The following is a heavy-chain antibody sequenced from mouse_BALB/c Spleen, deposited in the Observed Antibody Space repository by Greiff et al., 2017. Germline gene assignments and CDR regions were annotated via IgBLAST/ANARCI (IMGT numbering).Heavy chain of an antibody. Sequence: QVQLKQPGAELVKPGASVKLSCKASGYTFTSYWMHWVKLRPGQGFEWIGEINPNNGGTSYNQKFKGKATLTVDKSSSTAYMELRSLTSEDSAVYYCARKWELIYYGYDANYAMDYWGQGTSVTVSS. V-gene: IGHV1-53*01. CDR3: ARKWELIYYGYDANYAMDY. J-gene: IGHJ4*01. D-gene: IGHD2-2*01. CDR2: INPNNGGT. CDR1: GYTFTSYW.